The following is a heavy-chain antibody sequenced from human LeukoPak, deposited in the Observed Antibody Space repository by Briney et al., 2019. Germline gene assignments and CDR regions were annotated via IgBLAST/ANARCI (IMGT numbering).Heavy chain of an antibody. J-gene: IGHJ6*03. V-gene: IGHV3-11*04. CDR3: ARDRTTAQYYYYYYMDV. D-gene: IGHD4-11*01. Sequence: GGSLRLSCAASGFTFSDYCMSWIRQAPGKGLEWVSYISSSGSTIYYADSVKGRFTISRDNAKNSLYLQMNSLRAEDTAVYYCARDRTTAQYYYYYYMDVWGKGTTVTVSS. CDR2: ISSSGSTI. CDR1: GFTFSDYC.